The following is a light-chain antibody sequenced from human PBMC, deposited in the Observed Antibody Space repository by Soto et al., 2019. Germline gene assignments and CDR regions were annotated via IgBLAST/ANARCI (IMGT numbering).Light chain of an antibody. V-gene: IGLV2-14*03. J-gene: IGLJ1*01. CDR3: TSYTASSPFYV. CDR1: RTDGDGHDY. CDR2: DVY. Sequence: QSVLTQPASVSGSPGQSIAISCIGVRTDGDGHDYVSWYQQHPGQAPQLIIYDVYNRPSGVSDRFSGSKSGNTASLVISWLQAEDEADYFCTSYTASSPFYVFGAGTKVTVL.